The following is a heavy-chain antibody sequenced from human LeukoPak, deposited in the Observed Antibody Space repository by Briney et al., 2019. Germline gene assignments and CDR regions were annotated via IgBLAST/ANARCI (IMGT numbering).Heavy chain of an antibody. Sequence: PGGSLRLSCAASGFTFSSYWMSWVRQAPGKGLEWVANIKQGGSEKYYVDSAKGRFTISRDNAKNSLYLQMNSLRAEDTAVYYCAREHHYYDSSGYYYDSFDYWGQGTLVTVSS. CDR1: GFTFSSYW. J-gene: IGHJ4*02. V-gene: IGHV3-7*01. CDR2: IKQGGSEK. D-gene: IGHD3-22*01. CDR3: AREHHYYDSSGYYYDSFDY.